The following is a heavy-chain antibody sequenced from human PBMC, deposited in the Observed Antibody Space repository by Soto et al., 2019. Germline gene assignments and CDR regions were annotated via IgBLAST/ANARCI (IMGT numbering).Heavy chain of an antibody. D-gene: IGHD3-10*01. J-gene: IGHJ3*02. CDR1: GFTFGDYA. Sequence: GGSLRLSCTASGFTFGDYAMSWFRQAPGKGLEWVGFIRSKAYGGTTEYAASVKGRFTISRDDSKSIAYLQMNSLKTEDTAVYYCTRSPVLLWFGELPVRRAFDIWGQGTMVTVSS. V-gene: IGHV3-49*03. CDR2: IRSKAYGGTT. CDR3: TRSPVLLWFGELPVRRAFDI.